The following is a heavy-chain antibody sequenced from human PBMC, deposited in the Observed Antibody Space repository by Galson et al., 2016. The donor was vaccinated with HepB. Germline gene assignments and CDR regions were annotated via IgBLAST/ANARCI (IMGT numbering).Heavy chain of an antibody. D-gene: IGHD6-13*01. CDR1: GFSLSTNGLG. CDR2: IYWDDNQ. Sequence: ALVKPTQTLTLTCSFSGFSLSTNGLGVGWIRQLPGKALEWLALIYWDDNQRYSPSLKNRLAITKDTSKNQVVLTMSNMDPVDTGTYYCARSRASISATGNWFGPWGQGSLVTVSS. J-gene: IGHJ5*01. V-gene: IGHV2-5*02. CDR3: ARSRASISATGNWFGP.